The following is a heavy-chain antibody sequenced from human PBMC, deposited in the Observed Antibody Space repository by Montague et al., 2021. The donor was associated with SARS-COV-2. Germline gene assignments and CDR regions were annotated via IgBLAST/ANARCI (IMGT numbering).Heavy chain of an antibody. CDR2: INHSGST. D-gene: IGHD3-10*01. CDR1: SGSFRGYY. CDR3: ARLGAITLVRGITKADFSNYGMDV. Sequence: SETLSLTCAVSSGSFRGYYWCWIRQPPGKGLEWIGEINHSGSTTYNPSLESRVSTSVDTSNKQFSLKVTSVTAADTAVYYCARLGAITLVRGITKADFSNYGMDVWGQGTTVTVSS. J-gene: IGHJ6*02. V-gene: IGHV4-34*01.